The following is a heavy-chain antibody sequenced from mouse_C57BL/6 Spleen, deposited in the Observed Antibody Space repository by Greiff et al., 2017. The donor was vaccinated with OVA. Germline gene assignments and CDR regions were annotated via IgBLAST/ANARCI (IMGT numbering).Heavy chain of an antibody. CDR2: ISDGGSYT. J-gene: IGHJ4*01. V-gene: IGHV5-4*01. Sequence: DVHLVESGGGLVKPGGSLKLSCAASGFTFSSYAMSWVRQTPEKRLEWVATISDGGSYTYYPDNVKGRFTISRDNAKNNLYLQMSHLKSEDTAMYYCARDPNIYDGYAMDYWGQGTSVTVSS. CDR1: GFTFSSYA. D-gene: IGHD2-3*01. CDR3: ARDPNIYDGYAMDY.